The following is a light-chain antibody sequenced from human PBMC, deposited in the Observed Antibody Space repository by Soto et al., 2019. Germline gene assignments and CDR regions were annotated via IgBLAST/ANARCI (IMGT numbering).Light chain of an antibody. CDR3: SSYTGSSTV. Sequence: QSVLTQPASVSGSPGQSITISCTGTSSDVGGYNYVSWYQQHPGKAPKLMIYDDSNRPSGVSNRFSGSKSGNTASLTISGLQAEDESDYYCSSYTGSSTVFGGGTKLTVL. V-gene: IGLV2-14*01. J-gene: IGLJ2*01. CDR1: SSDVGGYNY. CDR2: DDS.